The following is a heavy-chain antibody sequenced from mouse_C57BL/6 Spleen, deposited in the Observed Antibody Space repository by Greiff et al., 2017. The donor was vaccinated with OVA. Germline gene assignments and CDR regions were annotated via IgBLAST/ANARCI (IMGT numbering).Heavy chain of an antibody. CDR1: GYTFTTYP. Sequence: VQVVESGAELVKPGASVKMSCKASGYTFTTYPIEWMKQNHGKSLEWIGNFHPYNDDTKYNEKFKGKATLTVEKSSSTVYLELSRLASDDSAVYCCARRGSSSSWFAYWGQGTLVTVSA. V-gene: IGHV1-47*01. CDR2: FHPYNDDT. CDR3: ARRGSSSSWFAY. D-gene: IGHD1-1*01. J-gene: IGHJ3*01.